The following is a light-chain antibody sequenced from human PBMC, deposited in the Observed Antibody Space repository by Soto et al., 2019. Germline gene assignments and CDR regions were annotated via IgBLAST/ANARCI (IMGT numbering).Light chain of an antibody. J-gene: IGKJ2*01. V-gene: IGKV3-11*01. CDR1: QSVGSY. Sequence: EVVLTQSPATLSLSPGETSTLSCRASQSVGSYLAWYQQKPGQAPRLLIYDTSNRATGIPARFSGSGSGTDFTLTISSLEPEDFAIYYCQQRSDWPLGYTFGQGTKLEIK. CDR2: DTS. CDR3: QQRSDWPLGYT.